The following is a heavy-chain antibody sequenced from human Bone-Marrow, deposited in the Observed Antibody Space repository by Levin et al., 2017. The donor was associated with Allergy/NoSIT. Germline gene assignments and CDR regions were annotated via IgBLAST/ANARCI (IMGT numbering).Heavy chain of an antibody. CDR3: AKDISSSWSTGDLDY. CDR2: IRGSGVGT. D-gene: IGHD6-6*01. Sequence: GESLKISCAASGFTFSSYAMSWVRQAPGKGLEWVSGIRGSGVGTYHADSVKGRFTISRDNSKNTLYLQMKSLRAEDTAVYYCAKDISSSWSTGDLDYWGQGTQVTVSS. V-gene: IGHV3-23*01. CDR1: GFTFSSYA. J-gene: IGHJ4*02.